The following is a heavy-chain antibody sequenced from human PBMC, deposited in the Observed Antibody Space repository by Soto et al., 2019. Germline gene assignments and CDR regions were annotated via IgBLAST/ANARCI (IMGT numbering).Heavy chain of an antibody. CDR2: IIPIFGTA. CDR3: ARDNSGDYHYYYYGMDV. Sequence: SVKVSCKASGGTFSSYAISWVRQAPGQGLEWMGGIIPIFGTANYAQKFQGRVTITADESTSTAYMELSSLRSEDTAVYYCARDNSGDYHYYYYGMDVWGQGTTVTVSS. V-gene: IGHV1-69*13. J-gene: IGHJ6*02. CDR1: GGTFSSYA. D-gene: IGHD2-21*02.